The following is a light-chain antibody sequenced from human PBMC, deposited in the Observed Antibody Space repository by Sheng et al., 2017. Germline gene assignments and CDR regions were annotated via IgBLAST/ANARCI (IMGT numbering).Light chain of an antibody. CDR2: ENN. V-gene: IGLV1-51*02. CDR1: SSNIGNND. CDR3: GTWDSSLRNCV. J-gene: IGLJ3*02. Sequence: QSVLTQPPSVSVTPGQKVTISCSGSSSNIGNNDVSWYQQLPGTAPKLLIYENNKRPSGIPDRFSGSKSGTSATLGITGLQTGDEADYYCGTWDSSLRNCVFGGGTKLTVL.